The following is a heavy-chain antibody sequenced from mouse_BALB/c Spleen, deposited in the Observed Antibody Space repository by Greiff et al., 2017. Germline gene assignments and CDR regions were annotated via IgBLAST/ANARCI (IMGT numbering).Heavy chain of an antibody. V-gene: IGHV1S137*01. CDR3: TSGFNYAMDY. Sequence: QVQLKESGAELVRPGVSVKISCKGSGYTFTDYAMHWVKQSHAKSLEWIGVISTYYGDASYNQKFKGKATMTVDKSSSTAYMELARLTSEDSAIYYCTSGFNYAMDYWGQGTSVTVSS. J-gene: IGHJ4*01. CDR2: ISTYYGDA. CDR1: GYTFTDYA.